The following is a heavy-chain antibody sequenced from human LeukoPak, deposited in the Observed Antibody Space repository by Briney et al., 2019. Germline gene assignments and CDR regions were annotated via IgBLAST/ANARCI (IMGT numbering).Heavy chain of an antibody. CDR3: ARGPAYDYVWGSYRFDAFDI. CDR1: GGSISSYY. J-gene: IGHJ3*02. Sequence: SVTLSLTCTVSGGSISSYYWSWLRQPPGKGLEWIGYIYYSGSTNYNPSLKSRVTISVDTSKNQFSLKLSSVTAADTAVYYCARGPAYDYVWGSYRFDAFDIWGQGTMVTVSS. CDR2: IYYSGST. V-gene: IGHV4-59*01. D-gene: IGHD3-16*02.